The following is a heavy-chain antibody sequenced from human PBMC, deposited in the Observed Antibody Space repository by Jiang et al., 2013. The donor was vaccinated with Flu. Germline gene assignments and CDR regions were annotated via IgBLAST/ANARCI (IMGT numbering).Heavy chain of an antibody. V-gene: IGHV1-69*04. J-gene: IGHJ6*04. D-gene: IGHD3-10*01. CDR3: ATGTVWFGEPKPRWYYYGMDV. Sequence: GAEVKKPGSSVKVSCKASGGTFSSYAISWVRQAPGQGLEWMGRIIPILGIANYAQKFQGRVTITADKSTSTAYMELSSLRSEDTAVYYCATGTVWFGEPKPRWYYYGMDVWGKGTTVTVSS. CDR1: GGTFSSYA. CDR2: IIPILGIA.